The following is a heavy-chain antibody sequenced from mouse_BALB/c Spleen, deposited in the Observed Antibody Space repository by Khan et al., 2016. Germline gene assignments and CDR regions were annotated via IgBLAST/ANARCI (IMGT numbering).Heavy chain of an antibody. CDR3: ASYYDYDGGFAY. D-gene: IGHD2-4*01. CDR2: IWGDGST. V-gene: IGHV2-6-7*01. Sequence: QVQLKESRPGLVAPSQSLSITCTVSGFSITGFAVNWVRQPPGKGLEWLGVIWGDGSTDYDSALKSRLSISKDDSKSQVFLKMNSLQTDDTARYDCASYYDYDGGFAYWGQGTLVTVSA. CDR1: GFSITGFA. J-gene: IGHJ3*01.